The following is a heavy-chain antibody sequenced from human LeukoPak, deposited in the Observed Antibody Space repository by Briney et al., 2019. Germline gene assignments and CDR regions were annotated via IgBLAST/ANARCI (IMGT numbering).Heavy chain of an antibody. CDR2: IYYSGST. CDR1: GGSISSGGYY. D-gene: IGHD4-23*01. J-gene: IGHJ4*02. Sequence: SQTLSLTCTVSGGSISSGGYYWSWIRQHPGKGLEWFGYIYYSGSTYYNPSLKSRVTISVDTSKNQFSLKLSSVTAADTAVYYCARNPETTVVTPYYFDYWGQGTLVTVSS. V-gene: IGHV4-31*03. CDR3: ARNPETTVVTPYYFDY.